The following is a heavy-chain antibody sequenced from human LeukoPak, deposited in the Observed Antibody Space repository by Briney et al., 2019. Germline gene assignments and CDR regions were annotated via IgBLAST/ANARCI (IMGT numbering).Heavy chain of an antibody. Sequence: PGGSLRLSCAASGFTFSSYSMNWVRQAPGKGLEWVSSISSSSYIYYADSVKGRFAISRDNAKNSLYLQMNSLRAEDTAVYYCARDPTTVTTSYWGQGTLVTVSS. V-gene: IGHV3-21*01. J-gene: IGHJ4*02. CDR3: ARDPTTVTTSY. CDR2: ISSSSYI. D-gene: IGHD4-17*01. CDR1: GFTFSSYS.